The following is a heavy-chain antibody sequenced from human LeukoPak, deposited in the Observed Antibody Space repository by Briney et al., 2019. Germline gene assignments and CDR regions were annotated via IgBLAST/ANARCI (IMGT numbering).Heavy chain of an antibody. J-gene: IGHJ4*02. V-gene: IGHV1-8*03. Sequence: GASVKVSCKASGYTFTSYDINWVRQATGQGLEWMGWMNPNSGNTGYAQKFQGRVTITRNTSISTAYMELSSLRSEDTAVYYCARGGIAARLADFDYWGQGTLVTVSS. CDR2: MNPNSGNT. CDR3: ARGGIAARLADFDY. CDR1: GYTFTSYD. D-gene: IGHD6-6*01.